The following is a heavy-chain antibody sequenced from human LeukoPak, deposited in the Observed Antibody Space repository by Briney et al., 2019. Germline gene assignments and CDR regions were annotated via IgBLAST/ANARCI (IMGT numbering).Heavy chain of an antibody. CDR3: ASGMSDPPFDY. Sequence: SETLSLTCAVYGGSFSGYYWSWIRQPPGKGLEWIGEINHSGSTNYNPSLKSRVTISVDTSKNQFSLKLSSVTAAGTAVYYCASGMSDPPFDYWGQGTLVTVSS. J-gene: IGHJ4*02. CDR2: INHSGST. CDR1: GGSFSGYY. V-gene: IGHV4-34*01.